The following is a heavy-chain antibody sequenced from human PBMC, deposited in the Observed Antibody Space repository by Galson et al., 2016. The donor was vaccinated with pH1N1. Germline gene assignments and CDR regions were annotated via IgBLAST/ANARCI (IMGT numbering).Heavy chain of an antibody. D-gene: IGHD1-1*01. CDR3: AKMARTSGPDSEYYFDF. CDR2: FYDSGSTT. Sequence: LSLTCAVSGDSITSGYYWGWIRQAPGRGLEWMGSFYDSGSTTYYKSSLKSRVAISVDTSKNQFSLRLSSMTAADTAVYYCAKMARTSGPDSEYYFDFWGQGMLVTVSS. J-gene: IGHJ4*02. CDR1: GDSITSGYY. V-gene: IGHV4-38-2*01.